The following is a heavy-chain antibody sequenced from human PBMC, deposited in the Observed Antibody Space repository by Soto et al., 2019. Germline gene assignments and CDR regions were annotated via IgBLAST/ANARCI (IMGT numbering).Heavy chain of an antibody. J-gene: IGHJ3*02. V-gene: IGHV4-31*03. D-gene: IGHD6-13*01. CDR1: GGSISSGGYY. CDR3: ARDLAVAAAGRKFNAFDI. CDR2: IYYSGST. Sequence: SETLSLTCTVSGGSISSGGYYWSWIRQHPGKGLEWIGYIYYSGSTYYNPSLKSRVTISVDTSKNQFSLKLSSVTAADTAVYYCARDLAVAAAGRKFNAFDIWGQGTMVT.